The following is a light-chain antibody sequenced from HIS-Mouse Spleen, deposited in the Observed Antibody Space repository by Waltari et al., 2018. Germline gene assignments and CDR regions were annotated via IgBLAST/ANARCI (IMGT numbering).Light chain of an antibody. Sequence: QSALTQPPSAAASPGPSVTISCTGTRRDVCGSNYVSWYQQHPGKAPKLMIYEVSKRPSGVPDRFSGSKSGNTASLTVSGLQAEDEADYYCSSYAGSNNFVFGGGTKLTVL. V-gene: IGLV2-8*01. J-gene: IGLJ3*02. CDR1: RRDVCGSNY. CDR3: SSYAGSNNFV. CDR2: EVS.